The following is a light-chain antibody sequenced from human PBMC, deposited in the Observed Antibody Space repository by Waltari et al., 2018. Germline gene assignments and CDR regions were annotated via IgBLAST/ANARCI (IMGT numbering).Light chain of an antibody. Sequence: TISCTGSRTNIGAGYDVPWYQQLPGTAPKLIIYDTTNRPSGVPDRFSGSKSGASASLAITGLQPEDEADYFCQSYDSTLSVLYVFGTGTKVTVL. CDR2: DTT. CDR3: QSYDSTLSVLYV. J-gene: IGLJ1*01. V-gene: IGLV1-40*03. CDR1: RTNIGAGYD.